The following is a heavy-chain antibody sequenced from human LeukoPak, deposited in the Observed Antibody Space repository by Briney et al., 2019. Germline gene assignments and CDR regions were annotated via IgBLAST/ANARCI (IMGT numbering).Heavy chain of an antibody. CDR2: TYYRSTWYN. CDR3: ARRLTQYDCFDP. D-gene: IGHD2-2*01. J-gene: IGHJ5*02. CDR1: GDSVSSNSVT. Sequence: SQTLSLTCAISGDSVSSNSVTWNWIRQSPSRGLEWLGRTYYRSTWYNDYAVSVRGRITVNPDTSKNQFSLHLNSVTPEDTAVYYCARRLTQYDCFDPWGQGTQVTVSS. V-gene: IGHV6-1*01.